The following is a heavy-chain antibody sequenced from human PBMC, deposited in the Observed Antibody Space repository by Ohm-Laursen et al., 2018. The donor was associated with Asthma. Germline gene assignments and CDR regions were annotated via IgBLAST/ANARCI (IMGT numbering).Heavy chain of an antibody. D-gene: IGHD2-2*01. Sequence: GASVKVSCKASGYTFTNYDIHWVRQAPGQGLEGMGWIKPNSGGTNYAQKFQGRVTMTRDTSISTAYMELSRLRSDDTAVYYCARDPSIVVVPAAISDYYYGMDVWGQGTTVTVSS. J-gene: IGHJ6*02. V-gene: IGHV1-2*02. CDR3: ARDPSIVVVPAAISDYYYGMDV. CDR2: IKPNSGGT. CDR1: GYTFTNYD.